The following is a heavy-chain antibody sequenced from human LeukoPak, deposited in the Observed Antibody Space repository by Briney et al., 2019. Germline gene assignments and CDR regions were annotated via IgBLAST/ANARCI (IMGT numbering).Heavy chain of an antibody. D-gene: IGHD3-10*01. J-gene: IGHJ4*02. CDR2: ISAYNGST. V-gene: IGHV1-18*01. CDR1: GYTFTSYG. CDR3: ARYYEGSGVYYFDY. Sequence: ASVKVSCKASGYTFTSYGISWVRQAPGQGLEWMGWISAYNGSTNYAQKLQGRVTMTTDTSTSTAYMELRSLRSDDTAVYYCARYYEGSGVYYFDYWGQGTLVTVSS.